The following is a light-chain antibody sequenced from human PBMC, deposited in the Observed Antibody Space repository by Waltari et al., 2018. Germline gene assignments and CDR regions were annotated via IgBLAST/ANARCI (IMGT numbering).Light chain of an antibody. V-gene: IGLV1-40*01. J-gene: IGLJ2*01. CDR2: GNS. CDR1: SSNIGAGYD. CDR3: QSYDSSLSGYVV. Sequence: QSVLTQPPSVSGAPGQRVTISCTGSSSNIGAGYDVNWYQQLPGTAHKLLIYGNSNRPSGVPDRFSGSKSGTSASLAITGLQAEDEADYYCQSYDSSLSGYVVFGGGTKLTVL.